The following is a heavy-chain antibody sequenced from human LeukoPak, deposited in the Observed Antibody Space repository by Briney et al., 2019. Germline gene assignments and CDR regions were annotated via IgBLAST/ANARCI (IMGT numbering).Heavy chain of an antibody. CDR3: ARGSGFGELVAFDY. CDR2: ISSSSSFI. V-gene: IGHV3-21*01. J-gene: IGHJ4*02. Sequence: PGGSLRLSCAASGFTFSSYSMNWVRQAPGKGLEWVSSISSSSSFIYYADSVKGRFTISRDNAKNSLYLQMNSLRAEDTAVYYCARGSGFGELVAFDYWGQGTLVTVPS. D-gene: IGHD3-10*01. CDR1: GFTFSSYS.